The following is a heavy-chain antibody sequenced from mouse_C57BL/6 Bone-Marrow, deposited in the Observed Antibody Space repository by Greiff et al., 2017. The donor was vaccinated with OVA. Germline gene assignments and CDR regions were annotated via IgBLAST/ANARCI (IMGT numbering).Heavy chain of an antibody. J-gene: IGHJ2*01. CDR3: ALENDYRDY. Sequence: EVKLLESGPGLVKPSQSLSLTCSVTGYSITSGYYWNWIRQFPGNKLEWMGYISYDGSNNYNPSLKNRISITRDTSKNQFFLKLTSVTTEDTATYYCALENDYRDYWGQGTTLTVSS. D-gene: IGHD2-4*01. CDR1: GYSITSGYY. CDR2: ISYDGSN. V-gene: IGHV3-6*01.